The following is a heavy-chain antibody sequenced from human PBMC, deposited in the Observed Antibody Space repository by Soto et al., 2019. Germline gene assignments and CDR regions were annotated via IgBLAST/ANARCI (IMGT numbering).Heavy chain of an antibody. CDR1: GGPISSYY. CDR2: IYYSGST. J-gene: IGHJ5*02. V-gene: IGHV4-59*01. CDR3: ARGSVSSWYFWFDP. Sequence: SDTLSLTCTFAGGPISSYYWSWMRQPPGKGLEWIGYIYYSGSTNYNPSLKSRVTISVDTSKNQFSLKLSSVTAADTAVYYCARGSVSSWYFWFDPWGQGTLVTVS. D-gene: IGHD6-13*01.